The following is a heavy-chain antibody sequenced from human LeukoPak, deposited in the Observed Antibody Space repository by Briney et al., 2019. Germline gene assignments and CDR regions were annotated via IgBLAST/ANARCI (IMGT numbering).Heavy chain of an antibody. CDR1: GYTFTSYD. J-gene: IGHJ4*02. CDR2: MNSNSANT. CDR3: ARGPSYGSGSYNIYGIDY. V-gene: IGHV1-8*01. Sequence: ASVKVSCKASGYTFTSYDINWVRQATGQGLEWMGWMNSNSANTGYAQKFQGRVTMTRDTPISTAYMELSSLTSEDTAVYYCARGPSYGSGSYNIYGIDYWGQGTLVTVSS. D-gene: IGHD3-10*01.